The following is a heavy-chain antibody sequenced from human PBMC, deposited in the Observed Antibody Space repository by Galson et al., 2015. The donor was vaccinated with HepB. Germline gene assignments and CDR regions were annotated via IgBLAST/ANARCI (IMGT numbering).Heavy chain of an antibody. D-gene: IGHD3-3*01. CDR2: IRSKANSYAT. CDR1: GFTFSGSA. CDR3: TLYDVRFDH. Sequence: SLRLSCAASGFTFSGSAMHWVRQASGKGLEWVGRIRSKANSYATAYAASVKGRFTISRDDSKNTAYLQMNSLKTEDTAVYYCTLYDVRFDHWGQGTLVTASS. J-gene: IGHJ4*02. V-gene: IGHV3-73*01.